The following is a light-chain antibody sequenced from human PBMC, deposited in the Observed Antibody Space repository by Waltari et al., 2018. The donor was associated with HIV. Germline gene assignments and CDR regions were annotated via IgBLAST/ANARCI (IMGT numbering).Light chain of an antibody. J-gene: IGLJ1*01. CDR1: SSDVGGYDY. V-gene: IGLV2-14*03. Sequence: QSALTQPASVSGSPGQSITLSCTGTSSDVGGYDYVSWYQQHPGNAPNPMIYDVSNRPSGVSNHFSGSKSGNTASLTISGLQAEDEADYYCSSYTSSSPYAFGTGTKVTVL. CDR3: SSYTSSSPYA. CDR2: DVS.